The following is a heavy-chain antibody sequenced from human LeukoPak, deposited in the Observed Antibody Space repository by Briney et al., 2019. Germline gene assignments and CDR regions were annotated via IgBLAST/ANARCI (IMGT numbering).Heavy chain of an antibody. CDR3: ARDPVYYSGYDSNDY. Sequence: SVKVSCKASGGTFSSYAISWVRQAPGQGLEWMGRIIPILGIANYAQKFQGRVTITADKSTSTAYMELSSLRSEDTAVYYCARDPVYYSGYDSNDYWGQGTLVTVSS. J-gene: IGHJ4*02. CDR1: GGTFSSYA. V-gene: IGHV1-69*04. CDR2: IIPILGIA. D-gene: IGHD5-12*01.